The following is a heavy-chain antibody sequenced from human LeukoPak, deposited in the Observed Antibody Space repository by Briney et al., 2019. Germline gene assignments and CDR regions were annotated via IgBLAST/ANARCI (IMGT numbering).Heavy chain of an antibody. CDR3: ARETAWPENTPMILFSYFDY. CDR2: ISAYNGNT. D-gene: IGHD3/OR15-3a*01. Sequence: GASVKVSCKASGYTFTSYGISWVRQAPGQGLEWMGWISAYNGNTNYAQKFQGRVTMTRNTSISTAYMELSSLRSEDTAVYYCARETAWPENTPMILFSYFDYWGRGILVTVSS. J-gene: IGHJ4*02. CDR1: GYTFTSYG. V-gene: IGHV1-18*01.